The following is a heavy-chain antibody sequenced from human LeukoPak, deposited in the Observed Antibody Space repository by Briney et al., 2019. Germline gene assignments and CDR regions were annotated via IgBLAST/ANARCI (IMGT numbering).Heavy chain of an antibody. CDR1: GFSFSDYS. CDR3: ARGDYDSSGYYEV. Sequence: GGSLRLSCAASGFSFSDYSMSWIRQAPGKGLECIPYRSSSSYTNYADSVKGRFTISRDNAKNSLYLQMNSLRAEDTAVYYCARGDYDSSGYYEVWGQGTLVTVSS. J-gene: IGHJ4*02. CDR2: RSSSSYT. V-gene: IGHV3-11*05. D-gene: IGHD3-22*01.